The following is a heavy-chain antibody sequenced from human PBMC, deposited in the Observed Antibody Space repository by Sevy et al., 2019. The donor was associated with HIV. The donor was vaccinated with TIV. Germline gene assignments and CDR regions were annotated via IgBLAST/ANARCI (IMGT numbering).Heavy chain of an antibody. Sequence: GGSLRLSCAASGFIFSNYGMHWVRQAPGKGLEWVAVIWYDGSNKFYGDSMKGRFSISRDNSNNMLYLQINTLRDEDTAVYYCARQLRSGNYYTFDFWAQGSLVTVSS. CDR3: ARQLRSGNYYTFDF. CDR2: IWYDGSNK. J-gene: IGHJ4*02. D-gene: IGHD1-26*01. CDR1: GFIFSNYG. V-gene: IGHV3-33*01.